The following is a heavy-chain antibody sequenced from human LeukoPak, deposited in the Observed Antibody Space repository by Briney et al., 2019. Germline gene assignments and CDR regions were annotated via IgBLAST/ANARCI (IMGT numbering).Heavy chain of an antibody. CDR2: INPNTGGT. CDR1: GYTFTDYY. J-gene: IGHJ3*02. CDR3: ARGRRTYYYEEWAAFDI. Sequence: ASVKVSCKASGYTFTDYYMHWVRQAPGQGLQWMGWINPNTGGTNYAQKFQGRVTITADESTSTAYMELSSLRSEDTAVYYCARGRRTYYYEEWAAFDIWGQGTMVTVSS. D-gene: IGHD3-22*01. V-gene: IGHV1-2*02.